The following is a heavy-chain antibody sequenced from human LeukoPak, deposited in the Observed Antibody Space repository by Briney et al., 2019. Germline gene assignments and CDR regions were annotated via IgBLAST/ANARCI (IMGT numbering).Heavy chain of an antibody. CDR3: ARQTGSGLFTLP. J-gene: IGHJ4*02. D-gene: IGHD3/OR15-3a*01. V-gene: IGHV4-38-2*02. CDR2: IYHSGST. Sequence: SETLSLTCTVSGYSISSGYYWGWIRQPPGKGLEWIGSIYHSGSTYYNPSLKSRVTISVDTSKNQFSLKLSSVTAADTAVYYCARQTGSGLFTLPGGQGTLVTVSS. CDR1: GYSISSGYY.